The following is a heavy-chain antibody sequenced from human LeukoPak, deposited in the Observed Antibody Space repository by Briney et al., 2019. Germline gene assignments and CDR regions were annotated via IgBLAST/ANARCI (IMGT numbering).Heavy chain of an antibody. CDR2: IRSKAYGGTT. D-gene: IGHD6-6*01. Sequence: GGSLRLSCTASGFTFGDYAMSWFRQAPGKGLEWGGFIRSKAYGGTTEYAASVKGRFTISRDDSKSIAYLQMNSLKTEDAAVYYCTRVLELEYSRSKVFDYWGQGTVVTVSS. CDR3: TRVLELEYSRSKVFDY. J-gene: IGHJ4*02. V-gene: IGHV3-49*03. CDR1: GFTFGDYA.